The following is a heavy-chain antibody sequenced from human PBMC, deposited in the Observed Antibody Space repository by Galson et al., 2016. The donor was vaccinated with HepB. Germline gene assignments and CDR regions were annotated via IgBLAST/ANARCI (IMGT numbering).Heavy chain of an antibody. CDR3: AREPTVNTGRNFDF. CDR2: ISVSGTTI. D-gene: IGHD4-17*01. V-gene: IGHV3-48*04. Sequence: SLRLSCAASGFSVSDHSMNWVRQAPGKGPEWLSFISVSGTTIYYAASVKGRFIISRDNAKKSLHLQMNSLRVDDTAVYYCAREPTVNTGRNFDFWGQGTQVTVSS. CDR1: GFSVSDHS. J-gene: IGHJ4*02.